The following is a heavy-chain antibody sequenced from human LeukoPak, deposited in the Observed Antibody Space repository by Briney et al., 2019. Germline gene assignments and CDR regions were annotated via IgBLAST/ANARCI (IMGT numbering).Heavy chain of an antibody. D-gene: IGHD3-10*01. V-gene: IGHV3-53*01. CDR1: GFTVSSNY. J-gene: IGHJ2*01. Sequence: PGGSLRLSCAASGFTVSSNYMSWVRQAPGKGLEWVSVIYSGGSTYYADSVKGRFTISRDNSKNTLYLQMNSLRAEDTAVYYCARDQGLLWFGGSYFDLWGRGTLVTVSS. CDR3: ARDQGLLWFGGSYFDL. CDR2: IYSGGST.